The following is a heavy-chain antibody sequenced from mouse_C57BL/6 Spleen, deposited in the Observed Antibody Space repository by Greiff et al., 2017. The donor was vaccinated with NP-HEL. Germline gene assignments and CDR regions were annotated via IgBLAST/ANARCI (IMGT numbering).Heavy chain of an antibody. CDR1: GYAFSSSW. D-gene: IGHD2-3*01. CDR2: IYPGDGDT. CDR3: ARGGYEGYAEGFAY. J-gene: IGHJ3*01. Sequence: QVQLQQSGPELVKPGASVKISCKASGYAFSSSWMNWVKQRPGKGLEWIGRIYPGDGDTNYNGKFKGKATLTADKSSSTAYMQLSSLTSEDSAVYFCARGGYEGYAEGFAYWGQGTLVTVSA. V-gene: IGHV1-82*01.